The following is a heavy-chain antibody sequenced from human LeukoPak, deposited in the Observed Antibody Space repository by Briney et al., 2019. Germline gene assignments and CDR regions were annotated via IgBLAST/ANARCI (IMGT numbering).Heavy chain of an antibody. J-gene: IGHJ5*02. D-gene: IGHD3-10*01. CDR2: IKQDGSEK. CDR1: GFTFSSYW. Sequence: GGSLRLSCAASGFTFSSYWMSWVRQAPGKGLEWVANIKQDGSEKYYVDSVKGRFTISRDNAKNSLYLQMNSLRAEDTAVYYCARGITMVRGIGWFDPWGQGTLVTVSS. CDR3: ARGITMVRGIGWFDP. V-gene: IGHV3-7*01.